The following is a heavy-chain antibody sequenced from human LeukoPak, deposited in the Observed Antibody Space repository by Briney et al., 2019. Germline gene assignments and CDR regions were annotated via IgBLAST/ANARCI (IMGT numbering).Heavy chain of an antibody. D-gene: IGHD1-7*01. CDR2: ISGSGGST. V-gene: IGHV3-23*01. Sequence: GGSLRLSCAASGITFSSYAMTWIRQAPAKGLEWVSAISGSGGSTYYADSVKGRFTISRDNSKNTLYLQMNSLRAEDTAVYYCAKGRITGTSYWGQGTLVTVSS. CDR1: GITFSSYA. J-gene: IGHJ4*02. CDR3: AKGRITGTSY.